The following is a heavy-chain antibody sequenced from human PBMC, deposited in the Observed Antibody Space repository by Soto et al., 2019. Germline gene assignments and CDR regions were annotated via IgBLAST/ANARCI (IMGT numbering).Heavy chain of an antibody. CDR1: GFTFSSHG. CDR3: AREGDRYTNDY. D-gene: IGHD1-20*01. V-gene: IGHV3-33*01. Sequence: QVQLVESGGGVVQPGTSLRLSCAASGFTFSSHGMHWVRQAPGKGLEWVSAIWFDGSNKYYADSVKGRFTISRDNSRNTLYLQVNSLRAEDTAVYYCAREGDRYTNDYWGQGTLVIVSS. CDR2: IWFDGSNK. J-gene: IGHJ4*02.